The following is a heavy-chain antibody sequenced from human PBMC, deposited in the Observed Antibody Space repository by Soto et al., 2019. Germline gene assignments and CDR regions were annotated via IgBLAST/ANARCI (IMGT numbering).Heavy chain of an antibody. Sequence: EVQLVESGGGLAQPGGSLRLSCAASGFTCSTYWMNWVRQAPGQGLQWVATIKQDGSEAHDVDSVKGRFTISRDNAKNSLYLPVNSLSVDDTAVYFCAGAPGWLIENCGQGTLVTVAS. V-gene: IGHV3-7*04. D-gene: IGHD3-22*01. CDR2: IKQDGSEA. CDR3: AGAPGWLIEN. CDR1: GFTCSTYW. J-gene: IGHJ4*02.